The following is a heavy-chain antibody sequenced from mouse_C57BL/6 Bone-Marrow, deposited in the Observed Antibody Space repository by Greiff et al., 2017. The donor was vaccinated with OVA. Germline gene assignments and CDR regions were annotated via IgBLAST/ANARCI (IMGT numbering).Heavy chain of an antibody. D-gene: IGHD4-1*01. CDR3: ARWEAHWDFEV. Sequence: VQLQQSGPELVKPGASVKISCKASGYSFTGYYMNWVKQSPEKSLEWIGEINPSTGGTTYNQKFKAKATLTVDKSSSTAYMQLKSLTSEDAAVDYCARWEAHWDFEVGGTGTTVTVAS. CDR1: GYSFTGYY. J-gene: IGHJ1*03. CDR2: INPSTGGT. V-gene: IGHV1-42*01.